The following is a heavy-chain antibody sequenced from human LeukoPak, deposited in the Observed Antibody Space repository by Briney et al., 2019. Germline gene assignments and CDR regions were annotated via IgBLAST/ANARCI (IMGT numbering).Heavy chain of an antibody. V-gene: IGHV4-61*01. J-gene: IGHJ6*04. CDR1: GGSVSSGSYY. D-gene: IGHD5-18*01. Sequence: SETLSLTCTVSGGSVSSGSYYWSWIRQPPGKGLEWIGYIYYSGSTNYNPSLKSRVTISVDTSKNQFSLKLSSVTAADTAVYYCARERGGCSYAQPYYYGMDVWGKGTTVTVSS. CDR3: ARERGGCSYAQPYYYGMDV. CDR2: IYYSGST.